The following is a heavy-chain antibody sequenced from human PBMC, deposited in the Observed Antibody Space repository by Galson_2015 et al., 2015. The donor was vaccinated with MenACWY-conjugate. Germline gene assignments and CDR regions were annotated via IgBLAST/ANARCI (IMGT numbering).Heavy chain of an antibody. J-gene: IGHJ4*02. CDR3: ARVGYGESVTPDDY. D-gene: IGHD4-17*01. Sequence: SLRLSCAAPGFSLSRYSMNWVRQAPGKGLEWISYITSSSSTIYYADSVKGRFTISRDNAKNSLYLQMNSLRAEDTAVYYCARVGYGESVTPDDYRGRGTLVTVSS. CDR2: ITSSSSTI. CDR1: GFSLSRYS. V-gene: IGHV3-48*04.